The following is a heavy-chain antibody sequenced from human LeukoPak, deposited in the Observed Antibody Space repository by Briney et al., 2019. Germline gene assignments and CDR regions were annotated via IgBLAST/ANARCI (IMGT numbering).Heavy chain of an antibody. J-gene: IGHJ4*02. CDR1: GYTFTGYY. Sequence: ASVKVSCKASGYTFTGYYMHWVRQAPGQGPERMGWSNANSGGTNYAQKFQGRVTMTRDTSISTAYMELSGLRSEDTAVYYCAQPASGYSYGFDYWGQGTLVTVSS. V-gene: IGHV1-2*02. CDR3: AQPASGYSYGFDY. D-gene: IGHD5-18*01. CDR2: SNANSGGT.